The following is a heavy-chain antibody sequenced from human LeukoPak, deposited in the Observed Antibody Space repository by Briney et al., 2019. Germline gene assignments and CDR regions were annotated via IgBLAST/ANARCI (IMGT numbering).Heavy chain of an antibody. CDR2: IYYSGST. V-gene: IGHV4-59*01. Sequence: SETLSLTCTVSGGSISSYYWSWIRQPPGKGLEWIGYIYYSGSTNYNPSLKSRVTISVDTSKNQFPLKLSSVTAADTAVYYCARDVSYYDILTGYYHYGMDVWGQGTTVTVSS. CDR1: GGSISSYY. D-gene: IGHD3-9*01. CDR3: ARDVSYYDILTGYYHYGMDV. J-gene: IGHJ6*02.